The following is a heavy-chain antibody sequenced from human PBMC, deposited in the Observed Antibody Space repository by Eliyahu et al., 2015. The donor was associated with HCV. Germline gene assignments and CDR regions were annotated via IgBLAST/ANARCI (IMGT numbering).Heavy chain of an antibody. J-gene: IGHJ6*02. CDR2: ISSSSSYI. CDR1: GFTFRSXS. D-gene: IGHD3-10*01. Sequence: EVQLVESGGGLVKPGGSLXLSCAASGFTFRSXSMXWVRQAPGKGLGLVSSISSSSSYIYYADSVKGRFTISRDNAKNSLYLQMNSLRAEDTAVYYCARGEEYRGSYYPGVGDGMDVWGQGTTVTVSS. V-gene: IGHV3-21*01. CDR3: ARGEEYRGSYYPGVGDGMDV.